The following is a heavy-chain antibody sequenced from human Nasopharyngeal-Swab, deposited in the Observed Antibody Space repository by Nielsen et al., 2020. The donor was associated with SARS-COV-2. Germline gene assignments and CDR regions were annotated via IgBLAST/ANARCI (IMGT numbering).Heavy chain of an antibody. CDR2: IIPIFGTA. J-gene: IGHJ5*02. V-gene: IGHV1-69*01. D-gene: IGHD3-10*01. CDR3: ALITMVRGVTAGQLDP. Sequence: WVRQALGQGLEWMGGIIPIFGTANYAQKFQGRVTITADESTSTAYMELSSLRSEDTAVYYCALITMVRGVTAGQLDPWGQGTLVTVSS.